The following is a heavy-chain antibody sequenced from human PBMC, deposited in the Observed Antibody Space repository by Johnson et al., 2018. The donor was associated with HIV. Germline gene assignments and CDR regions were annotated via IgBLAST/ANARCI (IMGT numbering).Heavy chain of an antibody. J-gene: IGHJ3*02. Sequence: QVQLVESGGGVVQPGGSLRLSCAASGFTFSSYAMHWVRQAPGKGLDWVAVISYDGSNKYYADSVKGRFTISRDNSKNTLYLQMNSLRAEDTAVYYCARGEEEQLGDAFDIWGQGTMVTVSS. CDR3: ARGEEEQLGDAFDI. CDR1: GFTFSSYA. CDR2: ISYDGSNK. V-gene: IGHV3-30*04. D-gene: IGHD6-6*01.